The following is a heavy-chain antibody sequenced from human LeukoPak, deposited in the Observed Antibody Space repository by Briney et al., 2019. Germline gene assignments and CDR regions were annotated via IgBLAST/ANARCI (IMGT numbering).Heavy chain of an antibody. CDR1: GGSISSYY. D-gene: IGHD5-12*01. CDR3: ARLLGPYSGYDYCYFDY. J-gene: IGHJ4*02. V-gene: IGHV4-59*08. Sequence: PSETLFLTCTVSGGSISSYYWSWIRQPPGKGLEWIGYIYYSGSTNYNPSLKSRVTISVDTSKNQFSLKLSSVTAADTAVYYCARLLGPYSGYDYCYFDYWGQGTLVTVSS. CDR2: IYYSGST.